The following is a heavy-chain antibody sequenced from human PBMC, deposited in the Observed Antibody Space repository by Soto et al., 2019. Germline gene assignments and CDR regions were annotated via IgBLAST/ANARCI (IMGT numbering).Heavy chain of an antibody. V-gene: IGHV4-59*01. Sequence: QVQLQESGPGLVKPSETLSLTCTVSGGSISSYYWSWIRQPPGKGLERIGYIYYSGSTNYNPSLKSRVTKAVGPSKNQFSLKLSSVTAADTAVYYCARGVLYGNKAGDWFDPWGQGTLVTVSS. CDR2: IYYSGST. J-gene: IGHJ5*02. CDR3: ARGVLYGNKAGDWFDP. CDR1: GGSISSYY. D-gene: IGHD3-16*01.